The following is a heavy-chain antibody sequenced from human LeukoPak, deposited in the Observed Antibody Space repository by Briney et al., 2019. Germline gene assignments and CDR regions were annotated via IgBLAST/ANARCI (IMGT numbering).Heavy chain of an antibody. Sequence: SETLSLTCIVSGGSISTSAYYWGWIRQPPGEGLQWIGSIYYSGNTYYNSSLKSRVTISVDTSTSQFSLRLSSVTAADTAVYYCARTTGRYLQFDPWGQGTLSPSPQ. CDR1: GGSISTSAYY. CDR2: IYYSGNT. J-gene: IGHJ5*02. V-gene: IGHV4-39*01. CDR3: ARTTGRYLQFDP. D-gene: IGHD3-9*01.